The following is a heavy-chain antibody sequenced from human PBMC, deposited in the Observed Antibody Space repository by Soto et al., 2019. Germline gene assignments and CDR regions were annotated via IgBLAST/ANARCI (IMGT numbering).Heavy chain of an antibody. Sequence: GGSLRLSCAASGFTFSRHWMHWVRQTPGRGPVWVSRINDDGSSTKYADSVKGRFTIARDNAKNTVFLQMSSLRAEDTAVYYCAREVIAATGTIRWFDPWGQGTLVTVSS. D-gene: IGHD6-25*01. V-gene: IGHV3-74*03. J-gene: IGHJ5*02. CDR3: AREVIAATGTIRWFDP. CDR1: GFTFSRHW. CDR2: INDDGSST.